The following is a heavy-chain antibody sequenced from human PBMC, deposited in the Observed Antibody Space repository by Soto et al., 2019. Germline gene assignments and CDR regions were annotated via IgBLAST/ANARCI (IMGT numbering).Heavy chain of an antibody. V-gene: IGHV4-30-2*01. CDR2: IYHSGST. Sequence: QLQLQESGSGLVKPSQTLSLTCAVSGGSISSGGYSWSWMRQPPGKGLEWIGYIYHSGSTYYNPSLXSXXTLSVDTSKNQFSLKLSSVTAADTAVSYSARVRDVWGQGTTVTVSS. J-gene: IGHJ6*02. CDR3: ARVRDV. CDR1: GGSISSGGYS.